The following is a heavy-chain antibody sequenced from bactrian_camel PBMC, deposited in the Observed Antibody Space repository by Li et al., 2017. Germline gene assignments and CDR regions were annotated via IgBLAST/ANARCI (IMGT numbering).Heavy chain of an antibody. CDR3: AARGPYCYTKLSVRDFTY. Sequence: DVQLVESGGGSVQAGGSPRLSCAHSGRTYSRWCMGWFREVSGKEREGVARIATGSGNTYYADSVKGRFTISQDNAKNTVYLQMNSLKPEDTAMYYCAARGPYCYTKLSVRDFTYWGQGTQVTVS. D-gene: IGHD2*01. CDR1: GRTYSRWC. J-gene: IGHJ6*01. CDR2: IATGSGNT. V-gene: IGHV3S40*01.